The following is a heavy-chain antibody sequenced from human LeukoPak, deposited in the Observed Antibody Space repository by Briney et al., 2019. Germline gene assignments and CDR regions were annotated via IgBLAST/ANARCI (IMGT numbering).Heavy chain of an antibody. Sequence: SVKVSCKASGYTFTSYAISWVRQAPGQGLEWMGGIIPIFGTANYAQKFQGRVTITADESTSTAYMELSSLRSEDTAVYYCAREGFYYYGSGRRYYSDYWGQGTLVTVSS. V-gene: IGHV1-69*13. CDR2: IIPIFGTA. D-gene: IGHD3-10*01. CDR3: AREGFYYYGSGRRYYSDY. CDR1: GYTFTSYA. J-gene: IGHJ4*02.